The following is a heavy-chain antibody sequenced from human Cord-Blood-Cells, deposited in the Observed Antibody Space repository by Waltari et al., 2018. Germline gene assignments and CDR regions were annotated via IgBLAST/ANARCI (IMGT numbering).Heavy chain of an antibody. V-gene: IGHV4-39*01. D-gene: IGHD7-27*01. Sequence: QLQLQESGPGLVKPSETLSLTCTVSGGSISSSSYYWGWIRQPPGKGLEWIGGIYYSGSTYYNPSLKSRVTIAVDTSKNQFSLKLSSVTAADTAVYYCARQVLGISGIGVAFDIWGQGTMVTVSS. J-gene: IGHJ3*02. CDR1: GGSISSSSYY. CDR3: ARQVLGISGIGVAFDI. CDR2: IYYSGST.